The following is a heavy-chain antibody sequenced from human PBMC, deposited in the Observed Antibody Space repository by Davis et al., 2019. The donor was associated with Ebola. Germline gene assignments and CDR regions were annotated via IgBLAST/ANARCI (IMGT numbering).Heavy chain of an antibody. CDR3: ARGMGSGWLHYFDY. CDR2: IYYSGST. V-gene: IGHV4-59*08. J-gene: IGHJ4*02. CDR1: GGSISSYY. D-gene: IGHD6-19*01. Sequence: SETLSLTCTVSGGSISSYYWSWIRQPPGKGLEWIGYIYYSGSTNYNPSLKSRVTISVDTSKHQFSLKLSSVTAADTAVYYCARGMGSGWLHYFDYWGQGTLVTVSS.